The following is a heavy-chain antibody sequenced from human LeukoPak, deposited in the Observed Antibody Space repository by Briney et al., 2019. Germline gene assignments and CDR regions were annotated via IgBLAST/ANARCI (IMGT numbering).Heavy chain of an antibody. J-gene: IGHJ4*02. CDR2: INPNSGGA. D-gene: IGHD6-13*01. V-gene: IGHV1-2*02. CDR3: ARGEQQLVPGDY. CDR1: GYTFTDYY. Sequence: ASVKVSCKASGYTFTDYYMHWVRQAPGQGLEWMGWINPNSGGALYAQKFQGRVTMTRDTSISTAYMELSRLKCDDTAIYYCARGEQQLVPGDYWGQGTLVTVSS.